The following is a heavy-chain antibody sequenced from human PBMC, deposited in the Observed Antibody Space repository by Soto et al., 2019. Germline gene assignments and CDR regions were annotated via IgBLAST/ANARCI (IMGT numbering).Heavy chain of an antibody. CDR1: GFTFSSYA. CDR2: ISGSGGST. D-gene: IGHD6-19*01. J-gene: IGHJ4*02. Sequence: GGSLRLSCAASGFTFSSYAMIWVRQAPGKGLEWVSAISGSGGSTYYADSVKGRFTISRDNSKNTLYLQMNSLRAEDTAVYYCAKDLDSSGWQYFDYWGQGTLVTVSS. V-gene: IGHV3-23*01. CDR3: AKDLDSSGWQYFDY.